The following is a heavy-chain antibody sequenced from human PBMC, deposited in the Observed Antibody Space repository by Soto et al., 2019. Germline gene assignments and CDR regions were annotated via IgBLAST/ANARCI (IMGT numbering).Heavy chain of an antibody. V-gene: IGHV3-30-3*01. J-gene: IGHJ4*02. CDR3: ARDGMGYYDSSGYYRFDY. Sequence: QVPLVESGGGVVQPGRSLRLSCAASGFTFSSYAMHWVRQAPGKGLEWVAVISYDGSNKYYADSVKGRFTISRDNSKNTLYLQMNSLRAEDTAVYYCARDGMGYYDSSGYYRFDYWGQGTLVTVSS. CDR1: GFTFSSYA. CDR2: ISYDGSNK. D-gene: IGHD3-22*01.